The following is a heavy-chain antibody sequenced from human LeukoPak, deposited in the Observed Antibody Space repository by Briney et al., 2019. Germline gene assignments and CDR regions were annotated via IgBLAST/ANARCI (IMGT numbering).Heavy chain of an antibody. Sequence: ASVKVSCKASGGTFSRYAISWVRQAPGQGLEWMGIINPSGGSTSYAQKFQGRVTMTRDTPTSTVHMELSSLRSEDTAVYYCARERAAGIPGDYWGQGTLVTVSS. D-gene: IGHD2-15*01. CDR3: ARERAAGIPGDY. CDR2: INPSGGST. CDR1: GGTFSRYA. V-gene: IGHV1-46*01. J-gene: IGHJ4*02.